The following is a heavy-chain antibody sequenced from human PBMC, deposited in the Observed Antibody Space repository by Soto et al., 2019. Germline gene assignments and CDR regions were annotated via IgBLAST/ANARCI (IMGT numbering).Heavy chain of an antibody. J-gene: IGHJ6*02. CDR2: VKTDGTNT. CDR3: ARGGVIVVGLDV. V-gene: IGHV3-74*01. D-gene: IGHD3-22*01. Sequence: VQLVESGGGLVQPGGSLRLSCAGTGFTFSTYWMHWVRQVPGKGLEWVSRVKTDGTNTGYADSVKGRFTISRDNAKNTLYLEMTNLRADDTAVYYCARGGVIVVGLDVWGQGTTVTVSS. CDR1: GFTFSTYW.